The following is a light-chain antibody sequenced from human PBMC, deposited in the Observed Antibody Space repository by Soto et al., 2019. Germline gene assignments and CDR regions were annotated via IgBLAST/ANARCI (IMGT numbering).Light chain of an antibody. CDR1: QSVTSN. J-gene: IGKJ5*01. CDR3: QQYNNWPPT. CDR2: GAS. V-gene: IGKV3-15*01. Sequence: EIVMTQSPATLSVSPGERATLSCRASQSVTSNLAWYQQKPGQAPRLLIYGASTRATGIPARFSGSGSGTEFTLTISSLQYEDFAVYYYQQYNNWPPTFGQGTRLEIK.